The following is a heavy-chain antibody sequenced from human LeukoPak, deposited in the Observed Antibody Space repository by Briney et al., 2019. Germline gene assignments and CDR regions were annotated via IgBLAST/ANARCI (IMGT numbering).Heavy chain of an antibody. V-gene: IGHV3-74*01. CDR3: ARDAGWGRLDS. Sequence: GGSLRLSCAASGFTFSSYWMHWVRQAPGKGLVWVSRINSDGSSTSYADSVKGRFTNSRDNAKNTLYLQMNSLRVEDTGIYYCARDAGWGRLDSWGQGALVTVSS. D-gene: IGHD3-16*01. CDR2: INSDGSST. J-gene: IGHJ4*02. CDR1: GFTFSSYW.